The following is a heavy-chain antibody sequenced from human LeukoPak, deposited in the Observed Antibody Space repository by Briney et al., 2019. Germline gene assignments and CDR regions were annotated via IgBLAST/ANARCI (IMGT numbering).Heavy chain of an antibody. CDR2: MNPNSGNT. Sequence: ASVKVSCKASGYTFTSYDINWVRQATGQGLEWMGWMNPNSGNTGYAQKFQGRVTMTRNTAISTAYVELSRLRSEDTAVYYCARGLKYSSSWYVGYYYGMDVWGQGITVTVSS. J-gene: IGHJ6*02. D-gene: IGHD6-13*01. V-gene: IGHV1-8*01. CDR3: ARGLKYSSSWYVGYYYGMDV. CDR1: GYTFTSYD.